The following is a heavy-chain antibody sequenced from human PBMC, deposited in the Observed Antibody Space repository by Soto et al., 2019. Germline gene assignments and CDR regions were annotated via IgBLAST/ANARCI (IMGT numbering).Heavy chain of an antibody. V-gene: IGHV4-31*03. CDR2: IYYSGST. CDR3: ARGGDILVVPAPPAVFDY. D-gene: IGHD2-2*01. J-gene: IGHJ4*02. Sequence: PSETLSLTCTVSGGSISSGGYYWSWIRQHPGKGLEWIGYIYYSGSTYYNPSLKSRVTISVDTSKNQFSLKLSSVTAADTAVYYCARGGDILVVPAPPAVFDYWGQGTLGTVSS. CDR1: GGSISSGGYY.